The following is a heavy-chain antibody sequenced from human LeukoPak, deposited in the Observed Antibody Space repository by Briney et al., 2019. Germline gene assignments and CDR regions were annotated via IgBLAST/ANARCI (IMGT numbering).Heavy chain of an antibody. V-gene: IGHV3-48*01. Sequence: GGSLRLSCAASGFTFSSYSMNWVRQAPGKGLERVSYIISSSSTIYYADSVKGRFTISGDNAKNSLYLQMNSLRAEDTAVYYCARGGNYYKEAFDIWGQGTMVTVSS. J-gene: IGHJ3*02. D-gene: IGHD1-26*01. CDR2: IISSSSTI. CDR3: ARGGNYYKEAFDI. CDR1: GFTFSSYS.